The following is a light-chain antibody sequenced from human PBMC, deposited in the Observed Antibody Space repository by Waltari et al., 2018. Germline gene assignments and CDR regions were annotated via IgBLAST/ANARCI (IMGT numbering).Light chain of an antibody. J-gene: IGKJ2*01. CDR3: QQSYGTPYT. Sequence: DIKMTQSPPSLSASVGDRVTITCRASQSIGSYVNWYQQTPGKTPKLLIYAASNLQSDVPSRFSGSRSGTDFTLTIANLQVEDFATYFCQQSYGTPYTFGQGTRLEIK. CDR1: QSIGSY. CDR2: AAS. V-gene: IGKV1-39*01.